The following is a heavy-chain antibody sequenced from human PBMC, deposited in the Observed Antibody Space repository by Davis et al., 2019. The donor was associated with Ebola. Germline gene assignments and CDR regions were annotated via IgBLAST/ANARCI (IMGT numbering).Heavy chain of an antibody. CDR1: GASINSGGTY. CDR3: AVVLAESDIGL. V-gene: IGHV4-31*03. D-gene: IGHD2-15*01. Sequence: MPSETLSLTCKVSGASINSGGTYWTWVRHHPGKGLEWIGNIFYTGSTYYHPSLESRVSISFDTSKSQFSLKLSSVTAADTAVYYCAVVLAESDIGLWGPGAPVTVSS. J-gene: IGHJ5*02. CDR2: IFYTGST.